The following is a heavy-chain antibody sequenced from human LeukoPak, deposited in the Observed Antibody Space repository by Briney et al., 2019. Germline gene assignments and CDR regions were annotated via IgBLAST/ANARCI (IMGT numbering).Heavy chain of an antibody. CDR1: GGSFSGYY. Sequence: SETLSLTCAVYGGSFSGYYWSWIRQPPGKGLEWIGEISHSGNTHYNPSLKSRITISVDKSKNQVSLKLNSVTAADTAMYFCARDGGSDQYYFDNWGQGTLVTVSS. V-gene: IGHV4-34*01. D-gene: IGHD6-19*01. CDR2: ISHSGNT. CDR3: ARDGGSDQYYFDN. J-gene: IGHJ4*02.